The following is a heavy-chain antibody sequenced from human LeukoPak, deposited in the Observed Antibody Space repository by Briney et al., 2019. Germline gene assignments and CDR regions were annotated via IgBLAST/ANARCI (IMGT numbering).Heavy chain of an antibody. CDR2: ISYDGSNK. V-gene: IGHV3-30-3*01. D-gene: IGHD3-9*01. J-gene: IGHJ4*02. CDR3: AREHHPGRWADILTGSNVDE. Sequence: GGSLRLSCAASGFTFSSYAMHWVRQAPGKGLEWVAVISYDGSNKYYADSVKGRFTISRDNSKNTLYLQMNSLRAEDTAVYYCAREHHPGRWADILTGSNVDEWGQGTLVTVSS. CDR1: GFTFSSYA.